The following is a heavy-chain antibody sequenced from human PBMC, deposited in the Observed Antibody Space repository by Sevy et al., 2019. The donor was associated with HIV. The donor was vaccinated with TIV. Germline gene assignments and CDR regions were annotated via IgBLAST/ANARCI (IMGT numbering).Heavy chain of an antibody. Sequence: GGSLRLSCAASGFTFSNAWMSWVRQAPGKGLEWVGRIKSKTYGGTTDYAAPVKGRFTISRDDSKNTLYLQMNSLKTEDTAVYYCHATYIVGATPDAFDIWGQGTMVTVSS. CDR2: IKSKTYGGTT. CDR3: HATYIVGATPDAFDI. V-gene: IGHV3-15*01. CDR1: GFTFSNAW. J-gene: IGHJ3*02. D-gene: IGHD1-26*01.